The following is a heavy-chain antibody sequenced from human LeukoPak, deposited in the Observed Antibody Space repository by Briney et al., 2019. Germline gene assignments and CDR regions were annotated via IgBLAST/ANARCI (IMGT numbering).Heavy chain of an antibody. J-gene: IGHJ4*02. CDR1: GFTFSSYA. CDR3: AKDFTSGSYLDY. CDR2: ISGSGGST. Sequence: GGSLGLSCAASGFTFSSYAMSWVRQAPGKGLEWVSAISGSGGSTYYADSVKGRFTISRDNSKNTLYLQMNSLRAEDTAVYYCAKDFTSGSYLDYWGQGTLVTVSS. D-gene: IGHD1-26*01. V-gene: IGHV3-23*01.